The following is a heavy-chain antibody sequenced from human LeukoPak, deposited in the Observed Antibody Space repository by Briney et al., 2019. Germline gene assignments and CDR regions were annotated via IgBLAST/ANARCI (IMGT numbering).Heavy chain of an antibody. V-gene: IGHV3-7*01. D-gene: IGHD2-15*01. CDR1: GFTFSEYW. CDR2: IKGDGSKV. Sequence: TGGSLRLSCGASGFTFSEYWMTWVSQAPGRGPEWVANIKGDGSKVYYVDSVKGRFTISRDNDKNSLYLQMNNLRVEDTAVYHCARDGSCFDFWGQGALVTVSS. J-gene: IGHJ4*02. CDR3: ARDGSCFDF.